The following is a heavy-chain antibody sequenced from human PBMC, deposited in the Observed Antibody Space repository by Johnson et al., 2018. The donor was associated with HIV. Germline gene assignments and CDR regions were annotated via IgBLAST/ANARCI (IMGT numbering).Heavy chain of an antibody. CDR1: GFTFSSYD. CDR2: IGTTGDT. D-gene: IGHD6-6*01. CDR3: AREGSSSRAFDI. V-gene: IGHV3-13*01. J-gene: IGHJ3*02. Sequence: VQLVESGGGLVQPGGSLRLSCAASGFTFSSYDMYWVRQTTGKGLEWVSGIGTTGDTYYPGSVKGRFTISRDNAKNTLYLQMNSLRAEDTAVYYCAREGSSSRAFDIWGQGTMVTVSS.